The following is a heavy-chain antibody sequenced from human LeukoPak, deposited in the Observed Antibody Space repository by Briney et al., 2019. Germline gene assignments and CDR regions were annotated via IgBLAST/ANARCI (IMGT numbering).Heavy chain of an antibody. CDR1: GASISSSSYY. Sequence: PSETLSLTCTVSGASISSSSYYWGWIRQPPGKGLEWIGSIYYSGSTYYNPSLKSRVTISVDTSKNQFSLKLSSVTAADTAVYYCARQEGDIVATYYYMDVWGKGTTVTVSS. CDR2: IYYSGST. J-gene: IGHJ6*03. CDR3: ARQEGDIVATYYYMDV. D-gene: IGHD5-12*01. V-gene: IGHV4-39*01.